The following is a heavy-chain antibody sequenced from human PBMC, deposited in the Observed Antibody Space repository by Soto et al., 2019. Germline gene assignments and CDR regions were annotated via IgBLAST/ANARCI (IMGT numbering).Heavy chain of an antibody. V-gene: IGHV1-69*12. CDR2: IMPIFRTP. J-gene: IGHJ6*02. CDR3: ARDNDRPQLGGNYYYILDV. D-gene: IGHD1-1*01. CDR1: GGTFRNSA. Sequence: QVQLEQSGAEVKKPGSSVKLSCKASGGTFRNSAISWVRQAPGQGLEWMGGIMPIFRTPDYAQKFQGRVTITADDSTTTAYMELSGLRSDDTAVYYCARDNDRPQLGGNYYYILDVWGHGTTVTVSS.